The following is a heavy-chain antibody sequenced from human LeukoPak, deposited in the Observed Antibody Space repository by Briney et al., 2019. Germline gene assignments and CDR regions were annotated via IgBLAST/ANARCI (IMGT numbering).Heavy chain of an antibody. Sequence: GGSLRLSCAASGFTFSSYSMNWVRQAPGKGLEWVSSISSSSSYIYYADSVKGRFTISRDNAKNSLYLQMNSLRAEDTAVYYCARDSVEWGLLPYFQHWGQGTLVTVSS. V-gene: IGHV3-21*01. CDR2: ISSSSSYI. CDR3: ARDSVEWGLLPYFQH. CDR1: GFTFSSYS. J-gene: IGHJ1*01. D-gene: IGHD1-26*01.